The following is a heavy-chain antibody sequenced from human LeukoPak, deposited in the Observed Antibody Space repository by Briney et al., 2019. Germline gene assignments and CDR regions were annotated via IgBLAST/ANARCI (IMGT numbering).Heavy chain of an antibody. J-gene: IGHJ6*02. D-gene: IGHD3-22*01. V-gene: IGHV1-69*13. CDR1: GYIFINYF. CDR3: ARASTMIVAVDPYYYGMDV. CDR2: IIPIFGTA. Sequence: WASVKVSCKASGYIFINYFIHWVRQAPGQGLEWMGGIIPIFGTANYAQKFQGRVTITADESTSTAYMELSSLRSEDTAVYYCARASTMIVAVDPYYYGMDVWGQGTTVTVSS.